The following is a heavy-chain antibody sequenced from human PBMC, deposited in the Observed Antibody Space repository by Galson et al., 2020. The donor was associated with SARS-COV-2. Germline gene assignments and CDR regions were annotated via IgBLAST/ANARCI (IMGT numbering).Heavy chain of an antibody. D-gene: IGHD3-10*01. CDR2: INNSGTT. Sequence: PSETLSLTCAVYSGTFSGYYWNWIRQPPGKGLEWIGEINNSGTTNYNASLRSRVTISVDTSKNQFSLRLKSVTAADTAVYYCAREGSGGYTPFDYWGQGTLVTVSS. CDR1: SGTFSGYY. J-gene: IGHJ4*02. V-gene: IGHV4-34*01. CDR3: AREGSGGYTPFDY.